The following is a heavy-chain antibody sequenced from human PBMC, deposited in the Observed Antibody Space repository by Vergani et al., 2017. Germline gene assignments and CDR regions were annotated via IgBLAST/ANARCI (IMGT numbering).Heavy chain of an antibody. D-gene: IGHD4-23*01. CDR2: ISGSGGST. J-gene: IGHJ4*02. Sequence: EVQLLESGGGLVQPGGSLRLSCAASGFTFSSYAMSWVRQAPGKGLEWGSAISGSGGSTYYADSVKGRFTISRDNSKNTLYLQMNSLRAEDTAVYYCAKDRYGTVVTPTDYWGQGTLVTVSS. CDR3: AKDRYGTVVTPTDY. CDR1: GFTFSSYA. V-gene: IGHV3-23*01.